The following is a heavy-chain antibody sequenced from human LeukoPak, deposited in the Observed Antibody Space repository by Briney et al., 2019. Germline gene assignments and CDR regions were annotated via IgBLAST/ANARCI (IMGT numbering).Heavy chain of an antibody. J-gene: IGHJ4*02. D-gene: IGHD3-3*01. Sequence: ASVKVSCKASGYTFTGYYMHWVRQAPGQGLEWMGLINPNSGGTNYAQKFQGRVTMTRDTSTSTAYMELSSLRSDEPAVYCCARDLFLECPTTEVFDYWGKGTMVTVSS. CDR1: GYTFTGYY. CDR2: INPNSGGT. CDR3: ARDLFLECPTTEVFDY. V-gene: IGHV1-2*02.